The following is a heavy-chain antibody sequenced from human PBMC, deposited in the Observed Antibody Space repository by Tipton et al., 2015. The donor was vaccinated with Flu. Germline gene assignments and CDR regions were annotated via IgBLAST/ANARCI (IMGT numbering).Heavy chain of an antibody. Sequence: QLVQSGGGLVKPGGSLRLSCAASGFPFSDYYMSWIRQAPGRGLEWLSYISGSSATIHYANSVRGRFTISRDNAKNSLYLQMNSLRAEDTAVYYCANRYDSSGYDYYFDLWGRGTLVTVSS. CDR3: ANRYDSSGYDYYFDL. CDR2: ISGSSATI. CDR1: GFPFSDYY. J-gene: IGHJ2*01. V-gene: IGHV3-11*04. D-gene: IGHD3-22*01.